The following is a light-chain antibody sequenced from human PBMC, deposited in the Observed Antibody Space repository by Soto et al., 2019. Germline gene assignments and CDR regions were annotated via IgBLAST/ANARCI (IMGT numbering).Light chain of an antibody. CDR2: GAS. V-gene: IGKV3-20*01. CDR3: QQYGSSSWT. J-gene: IGKJ1*01. CDR1: QSIGSSY. Sequence: EIVLTRSQGTLSLSPLEVVTLSAMASQSIGSSYLAWYQQTPGQAPRLLIYGASSRATGIPDRFSGSGSGTEFTLTISRLEPEDFAVYYCQQYGSSSWTFGQGTKVDIK.